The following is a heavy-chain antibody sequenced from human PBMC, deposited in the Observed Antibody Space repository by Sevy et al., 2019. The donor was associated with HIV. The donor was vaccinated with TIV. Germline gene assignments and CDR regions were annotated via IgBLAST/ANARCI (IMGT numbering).Heavy chain of an antibody. CDR3: ITYPRITTTGTGGFYP. CDR2: IKSKSDGGTV. Sequence: GGSLRLSCAASGFTFSDAWMGWVRQAAGKGLECVGRIKSKSDGGTVEHAAPVKGRFTISRDDSKDTLYLQMNSLKTEDTAVYFCITYPRITTTGTGGFYPWGQGTLVTVSS. J-gene: IGHJ5*02. V-gene: IGHV3-15*01. D-gene: IGHD6-13*01. CDR1: GFTFSDAW.